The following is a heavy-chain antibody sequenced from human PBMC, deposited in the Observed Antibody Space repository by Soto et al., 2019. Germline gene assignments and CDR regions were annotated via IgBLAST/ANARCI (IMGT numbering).Heavy chain of an antibody. D-gene: IGHD5-12*01. J-gene: IGHJ4*02. V-gene: IGHV3-15*01. CDR3: TTGIEVATIPAY. CDR2: IKSKFDGGAT. CDR1: GLTFTKAW. Sequence: EVQLVESGGGLVKPGGSLRLSCAASGLTFTKAWMSWVHQAPGKGLEWVGRIKSKFDGGATDYAAPVKGRFTISRDDSKNTLYLQMNSLKTEDTGVYYCTTGIEVATIPAYWGQGTLVTVSS.